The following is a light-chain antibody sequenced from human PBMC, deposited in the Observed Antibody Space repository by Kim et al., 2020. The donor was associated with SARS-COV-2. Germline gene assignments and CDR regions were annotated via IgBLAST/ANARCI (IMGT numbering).Light chain of an antibody. CDR1: SIGSKG. CDR3: QVWDSSSDHRVV. CDR2: YDS. J-gene: IGLJ2*01. V-gene: IGLV3-21*04. Sequence: PGKTARVSCGGNSIGSKGVHWYQQKSGQAPVLVIYYDSARPSGIPERFSGSNSGNTATLTISRVEAGDEADYYCQVWDSSSDHRVVFGGGTQLTVL.